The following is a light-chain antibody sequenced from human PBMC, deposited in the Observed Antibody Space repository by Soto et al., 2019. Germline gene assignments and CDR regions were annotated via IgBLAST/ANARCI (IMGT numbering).Light chain of an antibody. Sequence: DLPIKDSTNARSASVVDTVTITCRASQSISIYVNWFQQKPGKAPKLLIYAASSLRSGVPSRFSGSGSGTEFTLTISCLQPEDLATYYCQHYSACLERFGQGTKVEIK. CDR3: QHYSACLER. J-gene: IGKJ1*01. V-gene: IGKV1-39*01. CDR2: AAS. CDR1: QSISIY.